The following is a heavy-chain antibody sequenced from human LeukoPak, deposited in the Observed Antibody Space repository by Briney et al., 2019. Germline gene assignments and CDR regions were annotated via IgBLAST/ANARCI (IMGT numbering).Heavy chain of an antibody. CDR3: ARGHGYSYGQRLDY. CDR2: INHSGST. CDR1: GGSISSSSCY. J-gene: IGHJ4*02. D-gene: IGHD5-18*01. Sequence: SETLSLTCTVSGGSISSSSCYWGWIRQPPGKGLEWIGEINHSGSTNYNPSLKSRVTISVDTSKNQFSLKLSSVTAADTAVYYCARGHGYSYGQRLDYWGQGTLVTVSS. V-gene: IGHV4-39*07.